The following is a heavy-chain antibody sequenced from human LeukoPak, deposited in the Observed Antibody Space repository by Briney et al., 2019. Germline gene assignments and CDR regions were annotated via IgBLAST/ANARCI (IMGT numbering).Heavy chain of an antibody. V-gene: IGHV3-74*01. D-gene: IGHD3-3*01. CDR3: ARDGSGSIDLDH. Sequence: GGSLRLSCSASGFTYSAYWMHWVRQAPGKGLVWVSYVDNDGRGTAYVDSVKGRFTITRDNAKNTVYLQMNSLRVDDTAVYYCARDGSGSIDLDHWGQGTLVTVSS. CDR2: VDNDGRGT. CDR1: GFTYSAYW. J-gene: IGHJ4*02.